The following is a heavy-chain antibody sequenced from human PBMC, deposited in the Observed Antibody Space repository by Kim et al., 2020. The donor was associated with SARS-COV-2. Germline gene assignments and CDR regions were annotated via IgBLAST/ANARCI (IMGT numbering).Heavy chain of an antibody. J-gene: IGHJ6*02. CDR1: GFTVSSNY. V-gene: IGHV3-53*01. CDR3: ARDKILGYCSSTSCYQDYYGMDV. D-gene: IGHD2-2*01. CDR2: IYSGGST. Sequence: GGSLRLSCAASGFTVSSNYMSWVRQAPGKGLEWVSVIYSGGSTYYADSVKGRFTISRDNSKNTLYLQMNSLRAEDTAVYYCARDKILGYCSSTSCYQDYYGMDVWGQGPTVTVSS.